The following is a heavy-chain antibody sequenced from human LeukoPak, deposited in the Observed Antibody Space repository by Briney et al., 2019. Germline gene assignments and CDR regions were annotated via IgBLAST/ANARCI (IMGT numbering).Heavy chain of an antibody. D-gene: IGHD3-3*01. CDR3: ARGLWGDFWSGDYYYYYMDV. V-gene: IGHV1-8*03. J-gene: IGHJ6*03. CDR2: MNPNRGDT. CDR1: GYTFTRYD. Sequence: ASVKVSCKASGYTFTRYDINWVRQATGQGLEWMGWMNPNRGDTGYAQKFQGRVTITRNTSISTAYMELSSLRSEDTAVYYYARGLWGDFWSGDYYYYYMDVWGKGTTVTVSS.